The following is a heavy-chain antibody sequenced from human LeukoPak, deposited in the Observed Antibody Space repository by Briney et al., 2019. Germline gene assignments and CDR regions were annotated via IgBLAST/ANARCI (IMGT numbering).Heavy chain of an antibody. D-gene: IGHD2-2*01. CDR3: TVPASGGNWFDP. CDR2: IRSAGYCDEQ. V-gene: IGHV3-73*01. Sequence: GGSLRLSCAASGFSFSGSTIHWVRQAPGKGLEWVSRIRSAGYCDEQAYVASVRGRFTISRDDSKRTAYLQMNSLKAEDTAVYYCTVPASGGNWFDPWGPGTLVTVSS. CDR1: GFSFSGST. J-gene: IGHJ5*02.